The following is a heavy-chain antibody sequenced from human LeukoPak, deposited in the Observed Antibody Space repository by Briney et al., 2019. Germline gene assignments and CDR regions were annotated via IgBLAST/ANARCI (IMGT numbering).Heavy chain of an antibody. D-gene: IGHD6-13*01. J-gene: IGHJ4*02. CDR3: ARRGSSLYVS. V-gene: IGHV5-51*01. Sequence: GGSLQISGQGSGSSFTNYWIGWGRPLPGKGLGWMGIIYPGGSDIRYSPSFQGQVTISADKSLSTAYLQWSSLKASDTAMYYCARRGSSLYVSWGQGTLVTVSS. CDR1: GSSFTNYW. CDR2: IYPGGSDI.